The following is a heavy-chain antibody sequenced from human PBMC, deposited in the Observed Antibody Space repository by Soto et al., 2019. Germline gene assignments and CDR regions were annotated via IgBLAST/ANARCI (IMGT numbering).Heavy chain of an antibody. V-gene: IGHV1-69*01. CDR1: GGTFSSYA. CDR3: AREYDYGHCFDY. CDR2: IIPIFGTA. D-gene: IGHD4-17*01. Sequence: QVQLVQSGDEVKTPGSSVKVSCKASGGTFSSYAISWVRQAPGQGLEWMGGIIPIFGTANYAQKFQGRVTITADESTSTAYMELSSLRSEDTAVYYCAREYDYGHCFDYWGQGTLVTVSS. J-gene: IGHJ4*02.